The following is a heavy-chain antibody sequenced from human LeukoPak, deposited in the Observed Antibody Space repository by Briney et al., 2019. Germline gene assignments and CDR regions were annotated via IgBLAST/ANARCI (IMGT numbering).Heavy chain of an antibody. CDR3: ARTDTTSKGYFDN. J-gene: IGHJ4*02. CDR2: INQDGSVK. CDR1: GFTFSSYA. Sequence: GGSLRLSCAASGFTFSSYAMSWVRQAPGKGLEWVANINQDGSVKQYVDSVKGRFTLSRDNAKSSLSLELNSLRAEDTAVYYCARTDTTSKGYFDNWGQGTLVTVSS. D-gene: IGHD1-1*01. V-gene: IGHV3-7*01.